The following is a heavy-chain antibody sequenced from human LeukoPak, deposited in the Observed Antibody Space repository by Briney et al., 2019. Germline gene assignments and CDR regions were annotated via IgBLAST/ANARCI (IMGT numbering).Heavy chain of an antibody. J-gene: IGHJ4*02. CDR1: GFTFSSYA. V-gene: IGHV3-23*01. CDR2: ISGSGDST. CDR3: AKENPHNDY. Sequence: SGGSLRLSCAASGFTFSSYAMSWVRQAPGRGLEWVSAISGSGDSTYYADSVKGRFTISRDDSKNTLYLQMNSLRAEDTALYYCAKENPHNDYWGQGTLVTVSS.